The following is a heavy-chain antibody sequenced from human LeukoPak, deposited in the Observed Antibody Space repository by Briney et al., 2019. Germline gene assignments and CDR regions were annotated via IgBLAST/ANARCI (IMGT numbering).Heavy chain of an antibody. Sequence: PGGSLRLSRAASGFTFSNYIMNWVRQAPGKGLEWVSSISSSSSHRYYADSVKGRFTISRDNAKNSLYLQMNSLRAEDTAVYYCARDYYKNFDYWGQGTLVTVSS. CDR3: ARDYYKNFDY. CDR2: ISSSSSHR. CDR1: GFTFSNYI. V-gene: IGHV3-21*01. D-gene: IGHD3-22*01. J-gene: IGHJ4*02.